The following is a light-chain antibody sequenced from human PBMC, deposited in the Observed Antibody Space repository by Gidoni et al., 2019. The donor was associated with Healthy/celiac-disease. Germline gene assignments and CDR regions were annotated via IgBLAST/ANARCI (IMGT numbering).Light chain of an antibody. V-gene: IGKV3-11*01. Sequence: EIVFTQSPATLSLSPGERATLSCRASQSVISYLAWYQQKPGQAPRLLIYDASNRATGIPARFSGSGSGTDFTLTISSLEPEDFAVYYCQQRSNWPLYTFGQGTKLEIK. CDR3: QQRSNWPLYT. CDR1: QSVISY. CDR2: DAS. J-gene: IGKJ2*01.